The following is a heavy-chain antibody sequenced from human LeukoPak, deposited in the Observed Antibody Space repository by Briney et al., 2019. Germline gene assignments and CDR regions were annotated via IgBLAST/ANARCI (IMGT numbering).Heavy chain of an antibody. CDR2: ISSSGSTI. J-gene: IGHJ5*02. Sequence: PGGSLRLSCAASGFTVSSNYMSWIRQAPGKGLEWVSYISSSGSTIYYADSVKGRFTISRDNAKNSLYLQMNSLRAEDTAVYYCARSRDYYDSSGYYSTSAYNWFDPWGQGTLVTVSS. CDR1: GFTVSSNY. V-gene: IGHV3-11*01. CDR3: ARSRDYYDSSGYYSTSAYNWFDP. D-gene: IGHD3-22*01.